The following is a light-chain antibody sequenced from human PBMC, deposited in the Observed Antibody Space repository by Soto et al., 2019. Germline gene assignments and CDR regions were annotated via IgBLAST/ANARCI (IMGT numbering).Light chain of an antibody. Sequence: EGVMTQSPATLSVSPGERATLSCRASQTVSRNLAWYQQRPGQAPRLLMYDISTSAAGVPARFSGSGSETEFTLTIRSLQSEDFAVYFCQQYNTSPSLGQGTRLEIK. CDR2: DIS. CDR3: QQYNTSPS. CDR1: QTVSRN. V-gene: IGKV3-15*01. J-gene: IGKJ5*01.